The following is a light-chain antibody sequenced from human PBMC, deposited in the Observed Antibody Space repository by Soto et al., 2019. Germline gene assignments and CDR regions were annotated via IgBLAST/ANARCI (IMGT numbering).Light chain of an antibody. CDR3: CSYTGSLTLL. CDR2: QVT. CDR1: FSDIAVFNY. V-gene: IGLV2-14*01. Sequence: QSVLAQPASVSGSPGQSITISCTGSFSDIAVFNYVSWYQQYPGRAPKLLIYQVTSRASGVSHRFSGSKSGNTASLTISGLQPEDEAEYYCCSYTGSLTLLFGGGTQLTVL. J-gene: IGLJ2*01.